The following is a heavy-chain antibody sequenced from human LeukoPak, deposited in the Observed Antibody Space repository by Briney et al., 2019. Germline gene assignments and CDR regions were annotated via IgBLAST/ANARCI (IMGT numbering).Heavy chain of an antibody. CDR2: IIPMIATA. CDR1: EDTLRNVA. CDR3: ARGAGWLYD. Sequence: SVKVSCKTTEDTLRNVAFSWVRQAPGQGLEWLGGIIPMIATASYSQKFQGRVSINADKSTNTVYMELSSLKLEDTAVYYCARGAGWLYDWGQGTLVIVS. J-gene: IGHJ4*02. D-gene: IGHD3-22*01. V-gene: IGHV1-69*06.